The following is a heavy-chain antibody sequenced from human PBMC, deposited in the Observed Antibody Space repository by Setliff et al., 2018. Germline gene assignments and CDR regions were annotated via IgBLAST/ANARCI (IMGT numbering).Heavy chain of an antibody. Sequence: SETLSLTCTVSGGSISSSSYYWGWIRQPPGKGLEWIGSMYYSGSTYYNPSLKSRVTISVYTSKNQFSLKLSSVTAAETAVYYCASFPVGLVRGVIINYFDYWGQGTLVTVSS. CDR2: MYYSGST. CDR1: GGSISSSSYY. CDR3: ASFPVGLVRGVIINYFDY. V-gene: IGHV4-39*01. D-gene: IGHD3-10*01. J-gene: IGHJ4*02.